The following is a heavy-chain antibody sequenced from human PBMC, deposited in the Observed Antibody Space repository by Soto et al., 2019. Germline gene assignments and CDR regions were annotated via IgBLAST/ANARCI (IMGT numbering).Heavy chain of an antibody. D-gene: IGHD1-7*01. CDR1: GDSISSGNKY. V-gene: IGHV4-30-4*01. CDR3: ASDRPHLHETTGRIDS. J-gene: IGHJ4*02. Sequence: SETLSLTCTVSGDSISSGNKYWSWIRQPPGKGLEWIGYIFSSGTTYYNPSLKSRLTMSLDASQNQFSLKLNSLTDADTAVYYCASDRPHLHETTGRIDSWGQGTLVTVSS. CDR2: IFSSGTT.